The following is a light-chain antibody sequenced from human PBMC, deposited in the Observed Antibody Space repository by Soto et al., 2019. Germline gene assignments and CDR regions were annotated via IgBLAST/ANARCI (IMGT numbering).Light chain of an antibody. Sequence: QSVLTQAPSASGTPGQRVTISCSGSSSNIGSNTVNWYQQLPGTAPKLLIYNNNHRPSGVPDRFSGSKSGTSASLAISGLQSEDEADYYWAAWDDSLNGVVFGGGTKLTVL. CDR1: SSNIGSNT. V-gene: IGLV1-44*01. CDR2: NNN. CDR3: AAWDDSLNGVV. J-gene: IGLJ2*01.